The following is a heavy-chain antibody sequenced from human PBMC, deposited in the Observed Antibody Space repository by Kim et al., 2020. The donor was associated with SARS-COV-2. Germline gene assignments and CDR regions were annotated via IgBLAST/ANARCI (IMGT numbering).Heavy chain of an antibody. Sequence: PANYARKFQGRVTITADESTSTAYMGLSSLRAEDTAVYYCARVAGGFDYWGQGTLVTVSS. V-gene: IGHV1-69*01. J-gene: IGHJ4*02. CDR3: ARVAGGFDY. D-gene: IGHD3-10*01. CDR2: PA.